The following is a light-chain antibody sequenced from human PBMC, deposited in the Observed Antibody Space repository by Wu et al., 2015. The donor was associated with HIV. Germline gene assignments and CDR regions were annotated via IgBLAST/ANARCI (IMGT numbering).Light chain of an antibody. CDR2: SAS. J-gene: IGKJ5*01. V-gene: IGKV3-20*01. CDR3: QQYDISIT. Sequence: EIVLTQSPGTLSLSPGDSATLSCRASQNVNSNYFAWFQQKPGQPPRLLIYSASIRATGIPDRFSGSGSGTDFTLSLTRLEPEDFAVYYCQQYDISITFGQGTRLDI. CDR1: QNVNSNY.